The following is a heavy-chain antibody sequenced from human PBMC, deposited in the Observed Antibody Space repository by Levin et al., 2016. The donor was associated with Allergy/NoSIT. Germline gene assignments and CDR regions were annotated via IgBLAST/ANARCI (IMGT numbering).Heavy chain of an antibody. Sequence: GESLKISCAASGFTFTDYAMSWVRQAPGKGLQWVSTITSHSGSMYYGDSVKGRFTISRDNSKNTVFLQMNSLRAEDTATYYCAKGGYIYFLSWGQGTLVTVSS. D-gene: IGHD5-24*01. CDR1: GFTFTDYA. CDR2: ITSHSGSM. V-gene: IGHV3-23*01. CDR3: AKGGYIYFLS. J-gene: IGHJ4*02.